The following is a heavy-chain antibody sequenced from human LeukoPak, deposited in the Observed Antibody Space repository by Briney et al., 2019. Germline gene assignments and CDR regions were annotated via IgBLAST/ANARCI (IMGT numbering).Heavy chain of an antibody. CDR3: ARSGKSAYILDY. J-gene: IGHJ4*02. CDR1: GGSISSYY. CDR2: IYYSGST. Sequence: SETLSLTCTVSGGSISSYYWSWIRQPPGKGPEWIGSIYYSGSTNYNPSLKSRVTISVDTSKNQFSLKLSSVTAADTAVYYCARSGKSAYILDYWGQGTLVTVSS. V-gene: IGHV4-59*01. D-gene: IGHD3-16*01.